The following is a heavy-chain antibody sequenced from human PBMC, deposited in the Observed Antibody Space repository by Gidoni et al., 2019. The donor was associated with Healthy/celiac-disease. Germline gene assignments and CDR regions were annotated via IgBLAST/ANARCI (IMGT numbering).Heavy chain of an antibody. V-gene: IGHV1-69*01. CDR2: IIPIFGTA. Sequence: QVQLVQSGAEVKKPGSSVKVSCKAAGGTFSSYAISWVRQAPGQGLEWMGGIIPIFGTANYAQKFQGRATITENESTSTAYMKLSSLRSEDTAVYYCAGGTEMATTSWGMDVWGQGTTVTVSS. CDR3: AGGTEMATTSWGMDV. J-gene: IGHJ6*02. CDR1: GGTFSSYA. D-gene: IGHD5-12*01.